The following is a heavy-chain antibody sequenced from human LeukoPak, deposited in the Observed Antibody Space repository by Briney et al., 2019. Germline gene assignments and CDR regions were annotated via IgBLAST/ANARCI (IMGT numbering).Heavy chain of an antibody. CDR1: GFTFSGSA. J-gene: IGHJ6*02. D-gene: IGHD3-3*01. Sequence: GGSLRLSCAASGFTFSGSAMHWVRQASGKGLEWVGRIRSKANSYATAYAASVKGRFTISRDDSKNTAYLQMNSLRAEDTAVYYCAKVYPRFLETQNYYYYYGMDVWGQGTTVTVSS. CDR2: IRSKANSYAT. CDR3: AKVYPRFLETQNYYYYYGMDV. V-gene: IGHV3-73*01.